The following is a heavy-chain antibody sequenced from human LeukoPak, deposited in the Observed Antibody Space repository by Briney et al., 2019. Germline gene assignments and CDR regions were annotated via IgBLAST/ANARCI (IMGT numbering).Heavy chain of an antibody. CDR2: ISYDGSNK. V-gene: IGHV3-30*04. Sequence: GGSLRLSCAASGFTFSSYAMHWVRQAPGKGLEWVAVISYDGSNKYYADSVKGRFTISRDNSKNTLYLQMNSLRAEDTAVYYCAREGGIAVAGALDYWGQGTLVIVSS. D-gene: IGHD6-19*01. J-gene: IGHJ4*02. CDR1: GFTFSSYA. CDR3: AREGGIAVAGALDY.